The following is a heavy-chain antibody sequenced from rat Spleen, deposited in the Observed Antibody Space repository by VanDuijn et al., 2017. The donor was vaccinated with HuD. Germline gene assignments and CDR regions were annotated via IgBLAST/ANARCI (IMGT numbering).Heavy chain of an antibody. D-gene: IGHD2-2*01. V-gene: IGHV5-25*01. CDR3: ARAGYLRDWYFDF. Sequence: EVQLVESGGGLVQPGRSLRLSCTASGFTFSNYDMAWVRQAPTKGLEWVASISPTGGSTYYRDSVKGRFTVSRDNTKSTLYLQMDSLRSEDTATYYCARAGYLRDWYFDFWGPGTMVTVSS. J-gene: IGHJ1*01. CDR2: ISPTGGST. CDR1: GFTFSNYD.